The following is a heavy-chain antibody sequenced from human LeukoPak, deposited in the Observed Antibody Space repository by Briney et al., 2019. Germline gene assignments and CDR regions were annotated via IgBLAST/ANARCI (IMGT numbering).Heavy chain of an antibody. CDR2: IGGGGCCA. V-gene: IGHV3-23*01. D-gene: IGHD1-26*01. CDR1: GFTFSSYA. Sequence: GGSLRLSCAASGFTFSSYAMTWVRQAPGKGLEWLSAIGGGGCCASYPDSVKGRFTISRDNAKNTLYLQMNSLRAEDTAVYYCTRGYSGSYRIDYWGQGTLVTVSS. J-gene: IGHJ4*02. CDR3: TRGYSGSYRIDY.